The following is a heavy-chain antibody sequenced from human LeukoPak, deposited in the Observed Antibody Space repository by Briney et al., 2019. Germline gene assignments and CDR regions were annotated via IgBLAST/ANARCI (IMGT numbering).Heavy chain of an antibody. V-gene: IGHV4-4*07. CDR2: IYTSGST. CDR3: ARETKTVIAVADTLFDY. D-gene: IGHD6-19*01. Sequence: PSETLSLTCTVSGGSISSYFWSWIRQPAGKGLEWIGRIYTSGSTNYNPSLKSRVTMSVDTSKNQFSLKLSSVTAADTAVYYCARETKTVIAVADTLFDYWGQGTLVTVSS. CDR1: GGSISSYF. J-gene: IGHJ4*02.